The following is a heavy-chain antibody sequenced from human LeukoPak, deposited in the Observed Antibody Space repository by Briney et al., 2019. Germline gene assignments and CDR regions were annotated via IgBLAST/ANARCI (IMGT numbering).Heavy chain of an antibody. D-gene: IGHD4-17*01. Sequence: ASVKVSCKASGYTFTGYYMHWVRQAPGQGLEWMGWINPNSGGTNYAQKFQDRVTMTRDTSISTAYMELSRLRSDDTAVYYCASGRGYGDYRGPFDYWGQGTLVTVSS. CDR3: ASGRGYGDYRGPFDY. CDR1: GYTFTGYY. CDR2: INPNSGGT. J-gene: IGHJ4*02. V-gene: IGHV1-2*02.